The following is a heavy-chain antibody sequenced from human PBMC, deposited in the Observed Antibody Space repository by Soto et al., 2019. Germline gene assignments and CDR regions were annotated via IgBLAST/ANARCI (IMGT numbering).Heavy chain of an antibody. CDR1: GFTFSSYS. CDR3: ARDRFRINYYYGMDV. Sequence: GSLRLSCAASGFTFSSYSMNWVRQAPGKGLEWVSSISSSSSYIYYADSVKGRFTISRDNAKNSLYLQMNSLRAEDTAVYYCARDRFRINYYYGMDVWGQGTTVTVSS. J-gene: IGHJ6*02. CDR2: ISSSSSYI. D-gene: IGHD3-10*01. V-gene: IGHV3-21*01.